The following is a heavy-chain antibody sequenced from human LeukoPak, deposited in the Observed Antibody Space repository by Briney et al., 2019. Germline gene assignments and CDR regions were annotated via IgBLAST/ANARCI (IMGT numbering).Heavy chain of an antibody. CDR1: GFNLNYYW. V-gene: IGHV3-7*01. Sequence: GVSLRLCCEASGFNLNYYWWGWLRQAPGKGLKWVGLIHHDESEKYYVDSVKGRFSISSDNPTSSVSLQMDSLPVDDTAIYYCSRWVSQYYFDFWGQGALVSVSS. D-gene: IGHD6-13*01. CDR2: IHHDESEK. J-gene: IGHJ4*02. CDR3: SRWVSQYYFDF.